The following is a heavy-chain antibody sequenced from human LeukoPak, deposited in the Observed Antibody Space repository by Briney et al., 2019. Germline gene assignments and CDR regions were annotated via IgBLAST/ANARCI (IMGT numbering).Heavy chain of an antibody. J-gene: IGHJ5*02. CDR2: TNSDGSVT. D-gene: IGHD2-2*01. CDR1: GFTFSGHW. V-gene: IGHV3-74*01. Sequence: QPGGSLRLSCAVSGFTFSGHWMFWVRQVPGKGLEWVSSTNSDGSVTGYTDSVKGRFTVSRDNAKNTLYLQMNSLRAEDTAVYYCARVVTPRYCSTTSCYWKGWFDPWGQGTLVTVSS. CDR3: ARVVTPRYCSTTSCYWKGWFDP.